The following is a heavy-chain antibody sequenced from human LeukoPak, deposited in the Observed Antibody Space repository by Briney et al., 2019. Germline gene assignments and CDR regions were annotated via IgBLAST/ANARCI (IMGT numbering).Heavy chain of an antibody. CDR2: INHSGST. CDR3: ARGSQSLGYCSGGSCRAKIFDY. J-gene: IGHJ4*02. CDR1: GGSFSGYY. V-gene: IGHV4-34*01. Sequence: PPETPSLTCAVYGGSFSGYYWSWIRQPPGKGREWIGEINHSGSTNYNPSLKSRVTISVDTSKNQFSLKLSSVTAADTAVYYCARGSQSLGYCSGGSCRAKIFDYWGQGTLVTVSS. D-gene: IGHD2-15*01.